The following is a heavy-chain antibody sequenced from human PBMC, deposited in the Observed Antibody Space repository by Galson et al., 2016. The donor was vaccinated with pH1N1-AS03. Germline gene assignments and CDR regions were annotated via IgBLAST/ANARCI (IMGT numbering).Heavy chain of an antibody. CDR2: LSSLGTA. CDR1: GGSITFYY. Sequence: ETLSLTCTVSGGSITFYYWAWLRQPPRKGLEWIGRLSSLGTANYNPSLESRVSISVDGSKTQFSLTLNSMTAAATAVYYCSRDELWGRHDYLFHYWGQGALVTVSS. J-gene: IGHJ4*02. V-gene: IGHV4-4*08. CDR3: SRDELWGRHDYLFHY. D-gene: IGHD3-16*01.